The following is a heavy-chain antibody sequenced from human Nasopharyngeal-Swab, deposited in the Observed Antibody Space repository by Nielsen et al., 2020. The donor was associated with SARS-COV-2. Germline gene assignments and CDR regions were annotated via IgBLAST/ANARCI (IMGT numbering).Heavy chain of an antibody. J-gene: IGHJ4*02. CDR1: GFSLTTDTTG. CDR2: TFSNDEK. Sequence: SGPTLVKPTETLTLTCTVSGFSLTTDTTGVTWIRQPPGKALEWLAFTFSNDEKSYSASLKSRLTISKDTSKSQVVLTMANMDPVDTATYSCARLGCTSISCHIDHWGQGTLVTVSS. V-gene: IGHV2-26*01. D-gene: IGHD2-2*01. CDR3: ARLGCTSISCHIDH.